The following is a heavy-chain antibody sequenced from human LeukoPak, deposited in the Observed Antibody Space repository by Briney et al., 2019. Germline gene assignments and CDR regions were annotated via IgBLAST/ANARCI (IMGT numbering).Heavy chain of an antibody. D-gene: IGHD2-2*01. Sequence: GGSLRLSCAASGFTVSSNYMSWVRQAPGKGLEWVSVIYSGGSTYYADSVKGRFTISRDNSKNTLYLQMNSLRAEDTAVYYCARDSVDCSSTSCYHWFDPWGQGTLVTASS. J-gene: IGHJ5*02. CDR2: IYSGGST. CDR3: ARDSVDCSSTSCYHWFDP. CDR1: GFTVSSNY. V-gene: IGHV3-53*01.